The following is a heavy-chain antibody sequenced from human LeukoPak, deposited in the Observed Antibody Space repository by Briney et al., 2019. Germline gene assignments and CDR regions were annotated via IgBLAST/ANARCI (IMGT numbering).Heavy chain of an antibody. CDR1: GGSISSYY. J-gene: IGHJ4*02. CDR3: ARDYYDSSGYYPFDY. Sequence: SETLSLTCTVSGGSISSYYWSWTRQPPGKGLEWIGYIYYSGSTNYNPSLKSRVTISVDTSKNQFSLKLSSVTAADTAVYYCARDYYDSSGYYPFDYWGQGTLVTVSS. CDR2: IYYSGST. D-gene: IGHD3-22*01. V-gene: IGHV4-59*01.